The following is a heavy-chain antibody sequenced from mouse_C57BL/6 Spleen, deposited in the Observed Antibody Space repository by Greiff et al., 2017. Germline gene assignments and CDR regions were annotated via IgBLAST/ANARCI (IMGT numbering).Heavy chain of an antibody. V-gene: IGHV1-61*01. J-gene: IGHJ2*01. CDR1: GYTFTSYW. CDR2: IYPSDSET. Sequence: QVQLQQPGAELVRPGSSVKLSCKASGYTFTSYWMAWVKQRPGQGLEWIGNIYPSDSETHYNQKFKDKATLTVDKSSSTAYMQLSSLTSEDSAVYYCARRYYGNYYFDYWGQGTTLTVSS. CDR3: ARRYYGNYYFDY. D-gene: IGHD2-1*01.